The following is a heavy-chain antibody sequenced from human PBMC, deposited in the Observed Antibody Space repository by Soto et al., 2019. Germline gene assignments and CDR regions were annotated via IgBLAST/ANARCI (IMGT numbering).Heavy chain of an antibody. CDR3: ARDSSFFTQDTLDGMDV. V-gene: IGHV3-11*01. J-gene: IGHJ6*01. D-gene: IGHD3-3*02. Sequence: PGGSLPVCCATSVFTFSDYYMSWIRQAPGRGLEWVSYISSSGSTIYYADSVKGRFTISRDNAKNSLYLQMNSLRAEDTAVYYCARDSSFFTQDTLDGMDVWGQGTPVTVSS. CDR1: VFTFSDYY. CDR2: ISSSGSTI.